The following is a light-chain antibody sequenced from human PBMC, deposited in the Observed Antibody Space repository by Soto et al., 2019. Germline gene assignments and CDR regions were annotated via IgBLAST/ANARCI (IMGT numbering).Light chain of an antibody. CDR1: QSISSSY. J-gene: IGKJ1*01. V-gene: IGKV3-20*01. CDR3: QQYET. CDR2: GAS. Sequence: EIVLTQSPGTLSLSPGERATLSCRASQSISSSYLAWYQQKPGQAPRLLIFGASSRATGIPDRFSGSGSGTDFTLTISRLETEDFATYYCQQYETFGQGTKVEF.